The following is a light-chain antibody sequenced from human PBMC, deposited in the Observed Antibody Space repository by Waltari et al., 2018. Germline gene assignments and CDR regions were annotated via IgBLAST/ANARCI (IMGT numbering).Light chain of an antibody. V-gene: IGLV2-23*02. Sequence: QSALTQPASVSGSPGQSITISCTGSSNDVGSYHLVSWYKQHPGEAPTLILYEVSKRPSGVSDRVSGSKSGNTASLTISGLRADDEADYYCCSYGGASARLFGGGTKLTVL. CDR2: EVS. CDR3: CSYGGASARL. CDR1: SNDVGSYHL. J-gene: IGLJ2*01.